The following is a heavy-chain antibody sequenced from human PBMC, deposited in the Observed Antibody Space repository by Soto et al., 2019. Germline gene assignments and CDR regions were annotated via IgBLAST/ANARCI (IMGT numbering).Heavy chain of an antibody. CDR2: LIPIFGAA. Sequence: GASVKVACKASGGTFSSSAISWVRQAPGQGLEWMGGLIPIFGAANYAQKFQGRVTITADESTSTAYMELSSLRSEETAVYYCARVAYGGGYCRLSWFDPWGQGTLVTVSS. CDR1: GGTFSSSA. J-gene: IGHJ5*02. D-gene: IGHD2-21*02. CDR3: ARVAYGGGYCRLSWFDP. V-gene: IGHV1-69*13.